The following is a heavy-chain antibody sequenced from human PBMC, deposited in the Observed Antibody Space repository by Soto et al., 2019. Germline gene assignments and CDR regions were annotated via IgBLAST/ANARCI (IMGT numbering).Heavy chain of an antibody. CDR1: GDSVSSSSAA. D-gene: IGHD6-19*01. J-gene: IGHJ6*02. CDR2: TYYRSKWYN. Sequence: SQTLSLTCAISGDSVSSSSAAWNWIRQSPSRGLEWLGRTYYRSKWYNDYAVSVKSRITINPDTSKNQFSLQLNSVTPEDTAVYYCARDQGAVAGPYNYYYGMDVWGQGTTVNVSS. CDR3: ARDQGAVAGPYNYYYGMDV. V-gene: IGHV6-1*01.